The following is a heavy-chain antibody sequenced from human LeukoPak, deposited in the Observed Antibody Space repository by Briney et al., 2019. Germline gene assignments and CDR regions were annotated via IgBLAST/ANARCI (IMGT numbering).Heavy chain of an antibody. J-gene: IGHJ5*02. CDR1: GGSFSGYY. CDR2: INHSGST. Sequence: SETLSLTCAVYGGSFSGYYWSWIRQPPGKGLEWIGEINHSGSTNYSPSLKSRVTISVDTSKNQFSLKLSSVTAADTAVYYCARGSLKAVVAATGYRYWFDPWGQGTLVTVSS. D-gene: IGHD2-15*01. CDR3: ARGSLKAVVAATGYRYWFDP. V-gene: IGHV4-34*01.